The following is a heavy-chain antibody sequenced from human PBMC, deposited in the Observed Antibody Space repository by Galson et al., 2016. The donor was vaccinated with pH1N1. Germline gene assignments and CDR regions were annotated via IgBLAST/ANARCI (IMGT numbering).Heavy chain of an antibody. CDR2: ISYDGNNA. Sequence: SLRLSCAVSGFTFRRSGMHWVRQALGKGLEWVAIISYDGNNAYHGDSVKGRFTISRDNSKNTLYLDMNSLGTEDTAVYYCAKDGGTGSGKHSAFGMIVWGQGTTVTVSS. J-gene: IGHJ6*02. CDR3: AKDGGTGSGKHSAFGMIV. V-gene: IGHV3-30*19. CDR1: GFTFRRSG. D-gene: IGHD3-10*01.